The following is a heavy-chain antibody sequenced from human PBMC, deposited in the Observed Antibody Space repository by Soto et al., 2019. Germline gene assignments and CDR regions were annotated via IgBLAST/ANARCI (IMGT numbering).Heavy chain of an antibody. Sequence: EVQLVESGGGLVRPGGSLRLSGAASGFTFTSYTMNWVRQAPEQGLEWGSSITTSSSYIYYADSVTGRFTISRDSAKNSLYLQMDSTRAEDPAVYFCARACVYCNGGTCEFGYRDYWGQGALVTVSS. CDR1: GFTFTSYT. CDR2: ITTSSSYI. CDR3: ARACVYCNGGTCEFGYRDY. V-gene: IGHV3-21*02. D-gene: IGHD2-15*01. J-gene: IGHJ4*02.